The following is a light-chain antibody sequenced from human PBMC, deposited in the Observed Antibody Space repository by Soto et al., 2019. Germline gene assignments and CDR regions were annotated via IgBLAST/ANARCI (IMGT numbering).Light chain of an antibody. CDR2: HTS. CDR1: TGAVTSGHY. V-gene: IGLV7-46*01. CDR3: LLFYSGPGV. Sequence: QAVVTQEPSLTVSPGETVTLTCGSSTGAVTSGHYSYWFQQKPDQAPRTLIYHTSNKHSWTPARFSGSLFGGKAALTLSGAQPEDEAEYYCLLFYSGPGVFGGGTKLTVL. J-gene: IGLJ2*01.